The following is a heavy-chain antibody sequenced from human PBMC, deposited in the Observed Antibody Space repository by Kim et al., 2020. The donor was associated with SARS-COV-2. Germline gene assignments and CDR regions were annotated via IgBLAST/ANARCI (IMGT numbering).Heavy chain of an antibody. V-gene: IGHV1-69*04. J-gene: IGHJ6*03. CDR1: GCAFSSYA. CDR2: IIPILGIA. D-gene: IGHD6-6*01. CDR3: ARVKCSSSAYYYYYYMDG. Sequence: SVKVSCKASGCAFSSYAISWVRQAPGQGLEWMGRIIPILGIANYAQKFQGRVTITADKSTSTAYMELSSLRSADTAVYYCARVKCSSSAYYYYYYMDGW.